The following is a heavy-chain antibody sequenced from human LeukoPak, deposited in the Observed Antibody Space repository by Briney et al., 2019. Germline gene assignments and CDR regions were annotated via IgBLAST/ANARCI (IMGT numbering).Heavy chain of an antibody. J-gene: IGHJ4*02. CDR1: GFTFSSYW. V-gene: IGHV3-7*01. D-gene: IGHD2-21*01. CDR2: IKEDGSAK. Sequence: GGSLRLSCAASGFTFSSYWMTWVRQAPGQGLEWVANIKEDGSAKYHVDSVKGRFTISRDNAKNSLYLQMNSLRVEDTAVYYCTRDTGRSGGACYSFYDYWGQGTLVTVSS. CDR3: TRDTGRSGGACYSFYDY.